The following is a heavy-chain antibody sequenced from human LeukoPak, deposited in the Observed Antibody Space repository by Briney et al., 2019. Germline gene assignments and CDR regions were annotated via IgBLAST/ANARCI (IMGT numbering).Heavy chain of an antibody. CDR1: GGSISSHY. D-gene: IGHD3-10*01. CDR2: IYYSGST. V-gene: IGHV4-59*11. Sequence: SETLSLTCTVSGGSISSHYWSWIRQPPGKGLEWIGYIYYSGSTNYNPSLKSRVTISVDTSKNQFSLKLSSVTAADTAVYYCARVYRATGIADYWGQGTLVTVSS. CDR3: ARVYRATGIADY. J-gene: IGHJ4*02.